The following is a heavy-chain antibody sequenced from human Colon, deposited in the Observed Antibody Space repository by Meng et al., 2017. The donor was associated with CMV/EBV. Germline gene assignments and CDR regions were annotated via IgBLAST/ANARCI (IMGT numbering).Heavy chain of an antibody. Sequence: ASVKVSCKASGFTFTSYGISWVRQAPGQRLEWLGWISPHSGNTKYVQEIQGRVLMTTDTTTNTAYLELSSLTSDDTAVYYCARWANCGGDCHAHYPPHVSWGLDVWGQGTAVTVS. D-gene: IGHD2-21*01. V-gene: IGHV1-18*01. CDR3: ARWANCGGDCHAHYPPHVSWGLDV. J-gene: IGHJ6*02. CDR1: GFTFTSYG. CDR2: ISPHSGNT.